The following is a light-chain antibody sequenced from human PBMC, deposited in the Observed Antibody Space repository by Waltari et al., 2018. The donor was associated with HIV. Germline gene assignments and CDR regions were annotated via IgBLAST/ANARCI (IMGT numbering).Light chain of an antibody. CDR2: AAS. V-gene: IGKV1-6*01. Sequence: AIQLTQSPSSLSAAVGDRVTITCRASEGVRNVLGWYQQKSGKAPKLLIYAASALHSGVPSRFSGSGSGTDFTLTISSGQPEDYATYYCLQDYKAPYTFGQGTKLDIK. J-gene: IGKJ2*01. CDR1: EGVRNV. CDR3: LQDYKAPYT.